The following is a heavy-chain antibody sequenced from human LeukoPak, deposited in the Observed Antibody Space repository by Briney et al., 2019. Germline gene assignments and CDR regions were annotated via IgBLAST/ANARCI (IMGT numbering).Heavy chain of an antibody. CDR1: GFTFSSYA. Sequence: GGSQRLSCEASGFTFSSYAMHWVRQAPGKGLEWVAVISYDEINKYYADSVKGRFTISRDNSKNTLYLQMNSLRPEDTAVYYCAREESYSGSSYFDYWGQGTLVTVSS. J-gene: IGHJ4*02. CDR3: AREESYSGSSYFDY. D-gene: IGHD1-26*01. V-gene: IGHV3-30-3*01. CDR2: ISYDEINK.